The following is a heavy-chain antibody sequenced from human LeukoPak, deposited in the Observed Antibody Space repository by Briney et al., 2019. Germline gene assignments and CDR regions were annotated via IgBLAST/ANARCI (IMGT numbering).Heavy chain of an antibody. V-gene: IGHV4-39*01. D-gene: IGHD4-4*01. CDR1: GGSISSSSYN. CDR3: ARLRTHDYSNAPYDYNYGMDV. CDR2: MYYSGST. Sequence: PSETLSLTCTVSGGSISSSSYNWGWIRQPPGKGLEWIGSMYYSGSTYYNPSLKSRVTISVDTSKNQFSLKLSSVTAADTAVYYCARLRTHDYSNAPYDYNYGMDVWGQGTTVTVSS. J-gene: IGHJ6*02.